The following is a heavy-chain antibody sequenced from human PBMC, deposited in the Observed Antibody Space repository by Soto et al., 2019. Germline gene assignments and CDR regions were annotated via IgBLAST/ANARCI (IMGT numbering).Heavy chain of an antibody. V-gene: IGHV1-69*12. Sequence: QVQLVQSGAEVKKPGSSVKVSCKVSGDIFISYAISWVRQAPGQGLEWMGGIIPIFGSANYAQKFQDKITITADASTTTAYMELSSLRSEDTAVYYCARGGGYYYDSSGYPNAFGIWGQGTMVTVSS. J-gene: IGHJ3*02. CDR3: ARGGGYYYDSSGYPNAFGI. D-gene: IGHD3-22*01. CDR1: GDIFISYA. CDR2: IIPIFGSA.